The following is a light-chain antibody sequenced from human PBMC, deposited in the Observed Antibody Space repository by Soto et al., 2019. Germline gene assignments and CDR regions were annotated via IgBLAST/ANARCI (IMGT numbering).Light chain of an antibody. CDR2: AAS. CDR3: QQSYSTPPDYT. CDR1: QSISSY. V-gene: IGKV1-39*01. Sequence: DIQMTQSPSSLSASVGDRVTITCRASQSISSYLNWYQQKPGKAPKLLIHAASSLQSGVPSRFSGSGSGTDFTLTISSLQPEDFATYYCQQSYSTPPDYTFGQGTKLEIK. J-gene: IGKJ2*01.